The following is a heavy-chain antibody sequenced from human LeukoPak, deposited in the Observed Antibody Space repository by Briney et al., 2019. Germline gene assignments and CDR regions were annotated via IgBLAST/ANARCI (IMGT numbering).Heavy chain of an antibody. D-gene: IGHD3-9*01. V-gene: IGHV1-8*01. J-gene: IGHJ4*02. CDR2: MNPNSGNT. Sequence: ASVKVSCKASGYTFTGYDINWVRQATGQGLEWMGWMNPNSGNTGYAQKFQGRVTMTRNTSISTAYMELSSLRSEDTAVYYCARGLYDILTGYADYWGQGTLVTVSS. CDR1: GYTFTGYD. CDR3: ARGLYDILTGYADY.